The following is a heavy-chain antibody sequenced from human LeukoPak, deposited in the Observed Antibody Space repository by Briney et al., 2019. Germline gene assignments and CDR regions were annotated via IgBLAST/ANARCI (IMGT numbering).Heavy chain of an antibody. J-gene: IGHJ4*02. V-gene: IGHV3-9*03. CDR3: ATYGVVVGATDY. CDR1: GFTFDDYA. D-gene: IGHD2-15*01. Sequence: GGSLRLSCAASGFTFDDYAVHWVRQAPGKGLEWVSGISWNSGSIGYADSVKGRFTISRDNAKNSLYLQMNSLRAEDMALYYCATYGVVVGATDYWGQGTLVTVSS. CDR2: ISWNSGSI.